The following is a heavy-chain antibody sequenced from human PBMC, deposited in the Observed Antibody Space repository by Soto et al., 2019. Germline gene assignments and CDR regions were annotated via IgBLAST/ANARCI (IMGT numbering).Heavy chain of an antibody. D-gene: IGHD3-3*01. Sequence: PWGSLRLSGAAGGFTLSSSAMSWVSQAPGKGLEWVSAISGSGDNTYHADSVKGRLTISRENSKNTLYLQMNSLRAEDTAVYYCAKRWGNRFWEPRDYFVYWGQGTLVTVSS. CDR3: AKRWGNRFWEPRDYFVY. CDR2: ISGSGDNT. J-gene: IGHJ4*02. V-gene: IGHV3-23*01. CDR1: GFTLSSSA.